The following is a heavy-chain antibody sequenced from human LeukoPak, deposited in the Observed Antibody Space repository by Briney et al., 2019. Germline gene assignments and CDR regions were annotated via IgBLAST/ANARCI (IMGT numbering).Heavy chain of an antibody. J-gene: IGHJ4*02. V-gene: IGHV4-59*01. Sequence: KASETLSLTCTVSGGSISSYYWSWFRQPPGKGLEWIGYIYYSGSTNYTPSLKSRVTISVDTSKNQFSMKLSSVAAADTDLYYSARVRASVRYYCDYWGQGTMVTVSS. CDR2: IYYSGST. CDR1: GGSISSYY. CDR3: ARVRASVRYYCDY. D-gene: IGHD3-10*01.